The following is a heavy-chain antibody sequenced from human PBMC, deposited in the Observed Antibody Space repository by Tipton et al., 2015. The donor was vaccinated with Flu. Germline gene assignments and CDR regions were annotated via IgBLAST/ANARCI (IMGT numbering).Heavy chain of an antibody. Sequence: LVQSSETLSLTCTVSGVSISRYYWSWIRQPAGKGLEWIGRIYTSGSADYSPSLKSRVSMSGDTSKNQFSLKLNSVTAADTAVYYCAGTNSGSQYRPGDAFDFWGQGIIVTASS. D-gene: IGHD1-26*01. V-gene: IGHV4-4*07. CDR2: IYTSGSA. CDR3: AGTNSGSQYRPGDAFDF. CDR1: GVSISRYY. J-gene: IGHJ3*01.